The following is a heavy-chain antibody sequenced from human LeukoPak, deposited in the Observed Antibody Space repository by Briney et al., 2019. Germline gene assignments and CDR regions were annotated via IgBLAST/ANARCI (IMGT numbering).Heavy chain of an antibody. V-gene: IGHV4-34*01. Sequence: SETLSLTCAVYGGSFSGYCWSWVRQPPGKGLEWIWEINHSGSTNYNPSLRSGFTISVATAKNHFSLKLSSVTAADTAVYYCARVAPGYCSGGSCYPYDYYYYMDVWGKGTTVTVSS. J-gene: IGHJ6*03. CDR3: ARVAPGYCSGGSCYPYDYYYYMDV. CDR1: GGSFSGYC. CDR2: INHSGST. D-gene: IGHD2-15*01.